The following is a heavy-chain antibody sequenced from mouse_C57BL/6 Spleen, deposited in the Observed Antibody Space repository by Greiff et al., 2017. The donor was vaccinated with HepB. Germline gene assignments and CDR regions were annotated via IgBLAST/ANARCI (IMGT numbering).Heavy chain of an antibody. Sequence: QVQLQQSGPELVKPGASVKLSCKASGYTFTSYDINWVKQRPGQGLEWIGWIYPRDGSTKYNEKFKGKATVTVDTSSSTAYMELHSLTPEDSAVYFCARSSEDYYGSRAYFDYWGQGTTLTVSS. D-gene: IGHD1-1*01. V-gene: IGHV1-85*01. CDR1: GYTFTSYD. J-gene: IGHJ2*01. CDR3: ARSSEDYYGSRAYFDY. CDR2: IYPRDGST.